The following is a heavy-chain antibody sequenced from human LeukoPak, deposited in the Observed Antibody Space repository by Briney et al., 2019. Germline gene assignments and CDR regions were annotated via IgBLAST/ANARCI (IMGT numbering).Heavy chain of an antibody. V-gene: IGHV3-15*01. CDR3: TTHAGYCSGGSCYPMGYYYYYYMDV. D-gene: IGHD2-15*01. CDR1: GFTFSNAW. J-gene: IGHJ6*03. Sequence: AGGSLRLSCAASGFTFSNAWMSWVRQAPGKGLEWVGRIKSKTDGGTTDYAAPVKGRFTISRDDSKNTLYLQMNSLKTEDTAVYYCTTHAGYCSGGSCYPMGYYYYYYMDVWGKGTTVTISS. CDR2: IKSKTDGGTT.